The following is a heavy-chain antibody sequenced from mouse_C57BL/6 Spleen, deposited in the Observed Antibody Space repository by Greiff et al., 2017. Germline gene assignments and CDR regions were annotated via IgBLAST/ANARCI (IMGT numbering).Heavy chain of an antibody. D-gene: IGHD1-1*01. CDR3: ARLLYYGSSYDYYAMDY. CDR1: GFTFSSYT. CDR2: ISGGGGNT. V-gene: IGHV5-9*01. Sequence: EVNVVESGGGLVKPGGSLKLSCAASGFTFSSYTMSWVRQTPEKRLEWVATISGGGGNTYYPDSVKGRFTISRDNAKNTLYLQMSSLRSEDTALYYCARLLYYGSSYDYYAMDYWGQGTSVTVSS. J-gene: IGHJ4*01.